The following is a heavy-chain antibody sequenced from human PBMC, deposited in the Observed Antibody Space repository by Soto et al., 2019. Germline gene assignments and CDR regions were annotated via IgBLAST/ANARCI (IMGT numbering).Heavy chain of an antibody. CDR3: ARRKKTIFGVASFDP. D-gene: IGHD3-3*01. J-gene: IGHJ5*02. CDR2: IYYSGST. CDR1: GGSISSSSYY. Sequence: PSETLSLTCTVSGGSISSSSYYWGWIRQPPGKGLEWIGSIYYSGSTYYNPSLKSRVTISVDTSKNQFSLKLSSVTAADTSVYYCARRKKTIFGVASFDPWGQGTLVTVSS. V-gene: IGHV4-39*01.